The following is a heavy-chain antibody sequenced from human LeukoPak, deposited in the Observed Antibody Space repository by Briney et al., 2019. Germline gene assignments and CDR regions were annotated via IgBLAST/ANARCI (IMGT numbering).Heavy chain of an antibody. CDR3: ARVLGSVVDAFDI. CDR1: GGTFSSYA. CDR2: INPNSGGT. Sequence: ASAKVSCRASGGTFSSYAISWVRQAPGQGLEWMGWINPNSGGTNYAQKFQGRVTMTRDTSISTAYMELSRLRSDDTAVYYCARVLGSVVDAFDIWGQGTMVTVSS. D-gene: IGHD2-15*01. J-gene: IGHJ3*02. V-gene: IGHV1-2*02.